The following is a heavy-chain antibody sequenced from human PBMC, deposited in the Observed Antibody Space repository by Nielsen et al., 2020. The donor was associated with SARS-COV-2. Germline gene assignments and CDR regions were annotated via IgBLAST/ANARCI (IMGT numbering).Heavy chain of an antibody. CDR3: ASQVVAASSFDY. D-gene: IGHD2-15*01. J-gene: IGHJ4*02. V-gene: IGHV4-61*07. CDR2: IYYSGST. Sequence: WIRQPPGKGLEWIGYIYYSGSTNYNPSLKSRVTISVDTSKNQLSLKLSSVTAADTAVYYCASQVVAASSFDYWGQGTLVTVSS.